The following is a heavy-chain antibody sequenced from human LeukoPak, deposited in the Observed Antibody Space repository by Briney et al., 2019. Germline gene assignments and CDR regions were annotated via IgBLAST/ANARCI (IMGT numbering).Heavy chain of an antibody. V-gene: IGHV3-7*01. D-gene: IGHD3-10*01. J-gene: IGHJ5*02. CDR1: GFTFSSYL. Sequence: GGSLRLSCAASGFTFSSYLMSWVRRAPGKGLEWVANIKQDGSEKYYVDSVKGRFNISRDNAKNSLYLQMNSLRAEDTAVYYCARAYYGSVNWFDPWGQGTMVTVSS. CDR3: ARAYYGSVNWFDP. CDR2: IKQDGSEK.